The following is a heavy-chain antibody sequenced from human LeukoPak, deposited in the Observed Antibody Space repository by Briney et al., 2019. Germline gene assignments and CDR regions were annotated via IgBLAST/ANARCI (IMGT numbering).Heavy chain of an antibody. CDR1: GFTFSTYG. CDR3: ARDPSSVVAATPGGWFDP. Sequence: GGSLRLSCAASGFTFSTYGMHWVRQAPGKGLEWVALISYDGSNKYYADSVKGRFTISRDNSKNTLYLQMNSLRAEDTAVYYCARDPSSVVAATPGGWFDPRGQGTLVTVSS. D-gene: IGHD2-15*01. CDR2: ISYDGSNK. J-gene: IGHJ5*02. V-gene: IGHV3-30*03.